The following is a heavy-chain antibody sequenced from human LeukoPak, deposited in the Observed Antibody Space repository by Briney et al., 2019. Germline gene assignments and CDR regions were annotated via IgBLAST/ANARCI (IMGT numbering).Heavy chain of an antibody. CDR2: IWYDGSNK. CDR3: ARDQGTSAAGGAKGRFDN. CDR1: GFTVSSNY. Sequence: GGSLRLSCAASGFTVSSNYMSWVRQAPGKGLEWVAVIWYDGSNKYYADSVKGRFTISRDNSMNTLYLHMNSLRAEDTAVYYCARDQGTSAAGGAKGRFDNWGQGTPVTVSS. V-gene: IGHV3-33*08. J-gene: IGHJ4*02. D-gene: IGHD6-13*01.